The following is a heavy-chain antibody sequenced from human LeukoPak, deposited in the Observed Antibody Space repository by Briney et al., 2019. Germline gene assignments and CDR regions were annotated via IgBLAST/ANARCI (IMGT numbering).Heavy chain of an antibody. CDR2: IIPILGIA. CDR3: ARDLYSGHEGNAFDI. Sequence: GASVKVSCKASGGTFSSYAITWVRQAPGQGLEWMGRIIPILGIANYAQKFQGRVTIIADKSTSTAYMELSSLRSEDTAVYYCARDLYSGHEGNAFDIWGQGTMVTVSS. V-gene: IGHV1-69*04. D-gene: IGHD5-12*01. CDR1: GGTFSSYA. J-gene: IGHJ3*02.